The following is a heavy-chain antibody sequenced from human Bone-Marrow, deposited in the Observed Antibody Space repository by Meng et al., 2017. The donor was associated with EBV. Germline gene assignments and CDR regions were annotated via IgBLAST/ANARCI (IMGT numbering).Heavy chain of an antibody. Sequence: QVHLRQLRPALLNPSETLALTCVVDGGSLSGFSWSWTRQAPGKGLEWIGEIKHSGSTNYNPSLKNRVTISVDPSKNQFSLRLSSVTAADTAVYYCARATGGSTGYFRWGQGTLVTVSS. D-gene: IGHD3-9*01. CDR2: IKHSGST. V-gene: IGHV4-34*01. CDR3: ARATGGSTGYFR. CDR1: GGSLSGFS. J-gene: IGHJ4*02.